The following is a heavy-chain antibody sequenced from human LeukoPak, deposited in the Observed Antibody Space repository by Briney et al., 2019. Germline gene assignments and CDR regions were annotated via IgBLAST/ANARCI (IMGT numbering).Heavy chain of an antibody. CDR2: MDPNSGNT. CDR3: ARARFGELLYYYYCYMDV. Sequence: ASVKVSCKASGYTFTSYDINWVRQATGQGLEWMGWMDPNSGNTGYAQKFQGRVTMTRNTSISTAYMELSSLRSEDTAVYYCARARFGELLYYYYCYMDVWGKGTTVTVSS. V-gene: IGHV1-8*01. J-gene: IGHJ6*03. D-gene: IGHD3-10*01. CDR1: GYTFTSYD.